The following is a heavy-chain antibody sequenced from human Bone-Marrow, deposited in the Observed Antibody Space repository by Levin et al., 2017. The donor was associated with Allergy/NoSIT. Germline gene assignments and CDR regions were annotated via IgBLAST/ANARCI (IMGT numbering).Heavy chain of an antibody. J-gene: IGHJ5*02. D-gene: IGHD6-6*01. Sequence: ASVKVSCKASGYTFTSYAMNWVRQAPGQGLEWMGWINTNTGNPTYAQGFTGRFVFSLDTSVSTAYLQISSLKAEDTAVYYCARGGIAARQVNWFDPWGQGTLVTVSS. CDR1: GYTFTSYA. V-gene: IGHV7-4-1*02. CDR2: INTNTGNP. CDR3: ARGGIAARQVNWFDP.